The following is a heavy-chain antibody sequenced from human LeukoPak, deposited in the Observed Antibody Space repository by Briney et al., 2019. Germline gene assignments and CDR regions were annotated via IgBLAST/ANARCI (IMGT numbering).Heavy chain of an antibody. CDR3: AKGSLAGATFYTAVDY. CDR2: ITGSAGTT. CDR1: GFTLHRYA. J-gene: IGHJ4*02. Sequence: GGSLSLPYATCGFTLHRYAIPWVRQAPGKGLEWVSVITGSAGTTHYADSVKGRFTISRDNSKNTLYLQMNSLRAEDTAVYYCAKGSLAGATFYTAVDYWGQGTLVTVSS. D-gene: IGHD4/OR15-4a*01. V-gene: IGHV3-23*01.